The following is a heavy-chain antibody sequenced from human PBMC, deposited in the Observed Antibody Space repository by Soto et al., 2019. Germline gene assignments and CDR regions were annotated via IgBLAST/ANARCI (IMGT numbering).Heavy chain of an antibody. Sequence: GGSLRLSCAASGFTFSSYGMHWVRQAPGKGLEWVAVIWYDGSNKYYADSVKGRSTISRDNSKNMLYLQMNSLRAEDTAVYYCAKDSGITMVRGVVGAFDIWGQGTMVTVSS. V-gene: IGHV3-33*06. CDR3: AKDSGITMVRGVVGAFDI. D-gene: IGHD3-10*01. CDR1: GFTFSSYG. CDR2: IWYDGSNK. J-gene: IGHJ3*02.